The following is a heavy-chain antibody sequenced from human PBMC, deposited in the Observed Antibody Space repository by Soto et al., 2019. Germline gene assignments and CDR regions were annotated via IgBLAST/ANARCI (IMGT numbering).Heavy chain of an antibody. J-gene: IGHJ4*02. Sequence: ASVKVSCKASGYTFINYYIHWVRQAPGQGLEWMAIINPMGGSTNYAQKFQGRVTLTSDTSISTAYMELSRLRSDDTALYYCARGVATKYTDYFDYWGQGTLVTVSS. CDR1: GYTFINYY. CDR2: INPMGGST. CDR3: ARGVATKYTDYFDY. D-gene: IGHD2-2*02. V-gene: IGHV1-2*02.